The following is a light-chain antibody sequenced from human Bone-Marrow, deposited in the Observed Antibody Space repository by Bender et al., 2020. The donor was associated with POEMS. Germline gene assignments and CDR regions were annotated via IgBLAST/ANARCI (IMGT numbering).Light chain of an antibody. V-gene: IGLV2-14*01. CDR1: SSDVGRYDS. CDR3: SSYSSSSTSV. J-gene: IGLJ2*01. Sequence: QSALTQPASVSGSPGQSITISCTGTSSDVGRYDSVSWYQQHPGKAPQLMIYDVSNRPSGVANRFSGSKSGNTASLTISGLQAEDEADYYCSSYSSSSTSVFGGGTKLTVL. CDR2: DVS.